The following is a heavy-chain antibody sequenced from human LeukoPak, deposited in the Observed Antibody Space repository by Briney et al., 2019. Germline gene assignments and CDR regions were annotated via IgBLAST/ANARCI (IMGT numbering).Heavy chain of an antibody. CDR2: IYYSGST. D-gene: IGHD5-24*01. V-gene: IGHV4-39*01. Sequence: SETLSLTYTVYGGSISSSSYYWGWIRQPPGKGLEWIGSIYYSGSTYYNPSLKSRVTISVDTSKNQFSLKLSSVTAADTAVYYCARLGPVEMATIALDYWGQGTLVTVSS. J-gene: IGHJ4*02. CDR3: ARLGPVEMATIALDY. CDR1: GGSISSSSYY.